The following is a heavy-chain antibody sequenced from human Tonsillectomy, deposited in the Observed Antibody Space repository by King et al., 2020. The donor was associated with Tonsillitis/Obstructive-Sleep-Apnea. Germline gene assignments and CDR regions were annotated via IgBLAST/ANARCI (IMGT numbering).Heavy chain of an antibody. J-gene: IGHJ4*02. CDR3: ARGPGIGSVLRFLA. D-gene: IGHD3-3*01. Sequence: QLVQSGGGVVQPGRSLRLSCAASGFTFSSYTLHWVRQAPGKGLEWVAVISYDGSNKYYADSVKGRFTISRDNSKNTLYLQMNSLRAEDTAVYYCARGPGIGSVLRFLAWGQGTLVTVSS. CDR1: GFTFSSYT. V-gene: IGHV3-30*04. CDR2: ISYDGSNK.